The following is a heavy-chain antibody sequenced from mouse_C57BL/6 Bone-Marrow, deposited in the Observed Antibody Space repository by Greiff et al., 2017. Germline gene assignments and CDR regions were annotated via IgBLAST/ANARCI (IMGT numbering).Heavy chain of an antibody. CDR1: GFTFSSYT. CDR3: ARQGE. V-gene: IGHV5-9*01. CDR2: ISGGGGNT. Sequence: EVQLVESGGGLVKPGGSLKLSRAASGFTFSSYTMSWVRQTPEKRLEWVATISGGGGNTYYPDSVKGRFTISRDNAKNTLYMQMSSLRSEDTALYYCARQGEWGQGTLGTVSA. J-gene: IGHJ3*02.